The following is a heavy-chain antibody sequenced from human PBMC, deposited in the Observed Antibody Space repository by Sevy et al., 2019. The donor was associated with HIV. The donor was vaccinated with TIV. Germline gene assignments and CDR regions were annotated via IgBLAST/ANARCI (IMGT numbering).Heavy chain of an antibody. CDR1: GYTFTYYY. CDR2: INPNTGGT. D-gene: IGHD4-4*01. CDR3: ARYERDYTHHN. J-gene: IGHJ4*02. Sequence: ASVKVSCKTSGYTFTYYYMHWVRQAPGQGLEWMGWINPNTGGTNYAQKFQGRVTMTRDTSISTAYMELGRLTSDDTAVYYCARYERDYTHHNWGQGTLVTVSS. V-gene: IGHV1-2*02.